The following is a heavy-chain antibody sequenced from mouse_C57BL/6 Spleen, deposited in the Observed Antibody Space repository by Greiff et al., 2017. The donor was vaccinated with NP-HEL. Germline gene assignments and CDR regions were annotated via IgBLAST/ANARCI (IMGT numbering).Heavy chain of an antibody. D-gene: IGHD1-1*01. CDR2: IDPSDSET. J-gene: IGHJ4*01. V-gene: IGHV1-52*01. Sequence: QVQLKQPGAELVRPGSSVKLSCKASGYTFTSYWMHWVKQRPIQGLEWIGNIDPSDSETHYNQKFKDKATLTVDKSSSTAYMQLSSLTSEDSAVYYCARSDYYGSNYYAMDYWGQGTSVTVSS. CDR3: ARSDYYGSNYYAMDY. CDR1: GYTFTSYW.